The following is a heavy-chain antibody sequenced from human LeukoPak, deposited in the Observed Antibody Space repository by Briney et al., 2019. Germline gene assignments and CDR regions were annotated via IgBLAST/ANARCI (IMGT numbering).Heavy chain of an antibody. Sequence: ASVTVSCTASGYTFTSYAMHCVRQAPGQRLEWMGWINAGNGNTKYSQKFQGRVTITRDTSASTAYMELSSLRSEDTAVYYCARSLAGGDWFDPWGQGTLVTVSS. V-gene: IGHV1-3*01. CDR2: INAGNGNT. J-gene: IGHJ5*02. D-gene: IGHD3-10*01. CDR1: GYTFTSYA. CDR3: ARSLAGGDWFDP.